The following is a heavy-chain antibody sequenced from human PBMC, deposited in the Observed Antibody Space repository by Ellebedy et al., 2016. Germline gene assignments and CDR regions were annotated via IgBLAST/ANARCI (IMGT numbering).Heavy chain of an antibody. CDR1: GFSFSTFA. D-gene: IGHD3-10*01. V-gene: IGHV3-23*01. Sequence: GGSLRLSCLASGFSFSTFAMTWVRQAPGKALEWVSTISGSGNLTYYADSVMGRFTISRDNSNSTLSLHMNSLRGDDTALYYCGKSTTLVRGATEAWGQGTQVTVSS. CDR2: ISGSGNLT. CDR3: GKSTTLVRGATEA. J-gene: IGHJ5*02.